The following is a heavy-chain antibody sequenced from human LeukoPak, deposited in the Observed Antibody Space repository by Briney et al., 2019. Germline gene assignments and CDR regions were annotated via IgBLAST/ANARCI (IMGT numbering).Heavy chain of an antibody. CDR2: IRSKAYGGTT. CDR3: ISPRGSYDSGGYYYAFDY. V-gene: IGHV3-49*04. Sequence: GGSLRLSCTASGFTFGDYAMSWVRQAPGKGLEWVGFIRSKAYGGTTEYAASVKGRFTISRDDSKSIAYLQMNSLKTEDTAVYYCISPRGSYDSGGYYYAFDYWGQGTLVTVSS. J-gene: IGHJ4*02. D-gene: IGHD3-22*01. CDR1: GFTFGDYA.